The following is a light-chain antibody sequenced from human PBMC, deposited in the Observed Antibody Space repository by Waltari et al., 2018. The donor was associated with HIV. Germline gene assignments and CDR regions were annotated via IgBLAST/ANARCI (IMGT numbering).Light chain of an antibody. V-gene: IGLV3-21*04. CDR3: QVWDSSSDAYV. CDR1: HIGSKS. J-gene: IGLJ1*01. Sequence: SYVLAQPRSVSVAPGKTARITSGGNHIGSKSVHWYQQKPGQAPVVVIYYDSDRPSGIPERFSGSNSGNTATLTISRVEAGDEADYYCQVWDSSSDAYVFGTGTKVTVL. CDR2: YDS.